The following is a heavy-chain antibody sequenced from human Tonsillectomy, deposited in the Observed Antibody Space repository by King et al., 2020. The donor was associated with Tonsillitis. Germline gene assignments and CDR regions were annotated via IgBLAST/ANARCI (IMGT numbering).Heavy chain of an antibody. CDR2: ISSSGSTI. CDR3: ARDVYSGYDFRIGSIDYYYFYGMAV. J-gene: IGHJ6*02. Sequence: VQLVESGGGLVKPGGSLSLSCAASGFTFSDYYMNWIRQAPGKGLEWVSYISSSGSTIYYADSVKGRFTISRDNAKNSLYLQMNSLRAEDTAVYYCARDVYSGYDFRIGSIDYYYFYGMAVWGQGTTVTVSS. CDR1: GFTFSDYY. D-gene: IGHD5-12*01. V-gene: IGHV3-11*01.